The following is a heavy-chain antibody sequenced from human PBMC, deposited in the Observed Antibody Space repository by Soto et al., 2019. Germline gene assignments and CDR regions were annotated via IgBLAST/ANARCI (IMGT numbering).Heavy chain of an antibody. Sequence: QVQLQESGPGLVKPSQTLSLTCTVSGGSISSGGYYWSWIRQHPGKGLEWIGYIYYSGTTFYNPSLKRRLTTSVDTSKNQLSLTLSSVTAADTAVYFCARGYYYGSGTIILDYWGQGTLVTVSS. V-gene: IGHV4-31*03. CDR2: IYYSGTT. J-gene: IGHJ4*02. CDR1: GGSISSGGYY. D-gene: IGHD3-10*01. CDR3: ARGYYYGSGTIILDY.